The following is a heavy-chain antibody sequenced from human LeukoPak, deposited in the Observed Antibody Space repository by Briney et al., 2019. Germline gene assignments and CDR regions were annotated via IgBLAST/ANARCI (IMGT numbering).Heavy chain of an antibody. V-gene: IGHV5-51*01. Sequence: GEALKISCKGSGNSFSYWIGWVRQMPGKGLEWMGIIYPGDSDTRYSPSFQGQVTISADKSISTAYLQWSSLRASDTAIYYCARRLPGTARAGPFDYWGQGTLVTVSS. CDR2: IYPGDSDT. D-gene: IGHD3-16*01. CDR1: GNSFSYW. J-gene: IGHJ4*02. CDR3: ARRLPGTARAGPFDY.